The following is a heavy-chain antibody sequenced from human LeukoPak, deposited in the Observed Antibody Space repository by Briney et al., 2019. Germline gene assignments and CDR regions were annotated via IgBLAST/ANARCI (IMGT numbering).Heavy chain of an antibody. J-gene: IGHJ4*02. D-gene: IGHD1-26*01. CDR1: GYTFTSYD. CDR3: ARDSGSYAY. Sequence: SVKVSCKASGYTFTSYDINWVRQATGQGLEWMGWMNPNSGNTGYAQKFQGRVTMTRDMSTSTVYMELSSLRSEDTAVYYCARDSGSYAYWGQGTLVTVSS. CDR2: MNPNSGNT. V-gene: IGHV1-8*01.